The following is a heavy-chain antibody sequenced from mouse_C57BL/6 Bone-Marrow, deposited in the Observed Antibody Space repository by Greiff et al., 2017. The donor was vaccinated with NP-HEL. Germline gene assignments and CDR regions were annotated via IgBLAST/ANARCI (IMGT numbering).Heavy chain of an antibody. J-gene: IGHJ3*01. Sequence: EVKLVESGGGLVQPKGSLKLSCAASGFTFNTYAMNWVRQAPGQGLEWVARIRSKSNNYATYYADSVKDIFTISRDSSESMLYLRMNNVNSEDTAMYYCVRQGGNDGAWFAYWGQGTLVTVSA. CDR3: VRQGGNDGAWFAY. CDR2: IRSKSNNYAT. D-gene: IGHD2-2*01. CDR1: GFTFNTYA. V-gene: IGHV10-1*01.